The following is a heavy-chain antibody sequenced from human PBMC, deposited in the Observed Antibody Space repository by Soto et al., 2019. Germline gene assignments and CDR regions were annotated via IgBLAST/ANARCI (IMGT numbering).Heavy chain of an antibody. Sequence: PSETLSLTCTVSGGSISSGGYYWSWIRQHPGKGLEWIGYIYYSGSTYYNPSLKSRVTISLDTSKNQFSLKLSSVTAADTAVYYCARTGYSYYYGMDVWGQGTTVTVSS. V-gene: IGHV4-30-4*08. CDR1: GGSISSGGYY. J-gene: IGHJ6*02. D-gene: IGHD3-9*01. CDR2: IYYSGST. CDR3: ARTGYSYYYGMDV.